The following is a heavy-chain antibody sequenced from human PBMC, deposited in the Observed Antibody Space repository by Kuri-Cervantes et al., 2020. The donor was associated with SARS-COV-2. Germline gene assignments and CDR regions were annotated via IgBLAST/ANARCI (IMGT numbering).Heavy chain of an antibody. J-gene: IGHJ3*02. CDR2: IYYSGST. Sequence: SETLSLTCTVSGGSISSSSYYWGWIRQPPGKGLEWIGSIYYSGSTYYNPSLKSRVTISVDTSKNQFSLKLSSVTAADTAVYYCARRARPDAFDIWGQGTMVTDSS. CDR3: ARRARPDAFDI. CDR1: GGSISSSSYY. V-gene: IGHV4-39*01.